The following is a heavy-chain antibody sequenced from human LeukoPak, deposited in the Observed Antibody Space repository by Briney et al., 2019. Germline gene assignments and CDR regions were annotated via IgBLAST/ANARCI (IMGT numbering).Heavy chain of an antibody. CDR3: AKDYYDSSGYYTTGTTTFDY. D-gene: IGHD3-22*01. CDR1: GFTFSSYA. V-gene: IGHV3-30-3*01. J-gene: IGHJ4*02. CDR2: VSYDEINE. Sequence: PGGSLRLSCAASGFTFSSYAMHWVRQAPGRGLEWVAVVSYDEINEYYADSVKGRFTISRDNSKNTLYLQMNSLRAEDTAVYYCAKDYYDSSGYYTTGTTTFDYWGQGTLVTVSS.